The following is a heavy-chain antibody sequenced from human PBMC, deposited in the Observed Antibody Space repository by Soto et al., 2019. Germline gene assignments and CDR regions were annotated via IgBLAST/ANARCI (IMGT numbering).Heavy chain of an antibody. V-gene: IGHV4-59*01. CDR3: ARVWGGAFDF. D-gene: IGHD3-10*01. Sequence: QVQLQESGPGLVKPSETLSLTCTVSGGSISSYYWSWIRQPPGKGLEWIGYIYYSGSTNYNPSLKSRVTISVDTSKNQFSLKLSSVTAGDTAVYYCARVWGGAFDFWGQGTMVTVSS. CDR1: GGSISSYY. CDR2: IYYSGST. J-gene: IGHJ3*01.